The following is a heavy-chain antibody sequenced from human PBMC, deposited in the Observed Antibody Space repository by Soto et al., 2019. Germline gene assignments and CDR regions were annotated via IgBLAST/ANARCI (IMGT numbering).Heavy chain of an antibody. Sequence: PSETLSLTCAVSGGSISSGDYYWSWIRQPPGKGLEWIGYIYYSGSTYYNPSLKSRVTISVDTSKNQFSLKLSSVTAADTAVYYCARGSVVVITYFDYWGQGTLVTVSS. CDR2: IYYSGST. J-gene: IGHJ4*02. CDR1: GGSISSGDYY. CDR3: ARGSVVVITYFDY. V-gene: IGHV4-30-4*01. D-gene: IGHD3-22*01.